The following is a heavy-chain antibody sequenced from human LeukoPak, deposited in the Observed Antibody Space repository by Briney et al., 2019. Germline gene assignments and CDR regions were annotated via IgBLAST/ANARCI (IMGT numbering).Heavy chain of an antibody. CDR2: ISGSGGST. CDR3: AKDSVYCSSTSCYVY. V-gene: IGHV3-23*01. D-gene: IGHD2-2*01. Sequence: GGSLRLSCAASGFTFSSYAMSWVRQAPGKGLEWVSAISGSGGSTYYADSVKGRFTISRDNSKNTLYLQMNSLRAADTAVYYCAKDSVYCSSTSCYVYWGQGTLVTVSS. CDR1: GFTFSSYA. J-gene: IGHJ4*02.